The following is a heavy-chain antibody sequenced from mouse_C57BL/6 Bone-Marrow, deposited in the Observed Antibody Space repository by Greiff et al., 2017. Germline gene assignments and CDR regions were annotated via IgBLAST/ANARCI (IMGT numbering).Heavy chain of an antibody. CDR1: GFSLSTSGMG. D-gene: IGHD1-1*01. CDR2: IYWDDDK. Sequence: QVTLKVSGPGILQSSQTLSLTCSFSGFSLSTSGMGVSWIRQPSGKGLEWLAHIYWDDDKRSNPSLKSRLTISKDTSRNQVFLKITSVDTADTATYYCARRMGYYGSSYEYFDVWGTGTTVTVSS. J-gene: IGHJ1*03. V-gene: IGHV8-12*01. CDR3: ARRMGYYGSSYEYFDV.